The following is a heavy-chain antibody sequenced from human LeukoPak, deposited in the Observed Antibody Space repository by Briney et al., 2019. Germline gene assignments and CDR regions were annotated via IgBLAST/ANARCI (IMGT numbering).Heavy chain of an antibody. D-gene: IGHD6-19*01. V-gene: IGHV1-46*01. Sequence: GESLKISCKGSGYTFTSYYMHWVRQAPGQGLEWMGIINPSGGSTNYAQKFQGRVTMTRDTSTSTVYMELSSLRSEDTAVYYCARDKAVADGDWFDPWGQGTLVTVSS. CDR1: GYTFTSYY. J-gene: IGHJ5*02. CDR3: ARDKAVADGDWFDP. CDR2: INPSGGST.